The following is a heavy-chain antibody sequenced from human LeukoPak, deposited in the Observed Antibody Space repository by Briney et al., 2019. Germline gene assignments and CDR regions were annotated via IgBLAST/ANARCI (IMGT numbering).Heavy chain of an antibody. Sequence: GGSLRLSCAASGFTFSNYAMTWVRQAPGKGLEWVSVISGGGDSIYYADSVRGRFTISRDNSKNTLYLQMNSLRAEDTALYYCLKEAACILFDPWGQGTLVTVSS. V-gene: IGHV3-23*01. D-gene: IGHD2-21*01. J-gene: IGHJ5*02. CDR3: LKEAACILFDP. CDR1: GFTFSNYA. CDR2: ISGGGDSI.